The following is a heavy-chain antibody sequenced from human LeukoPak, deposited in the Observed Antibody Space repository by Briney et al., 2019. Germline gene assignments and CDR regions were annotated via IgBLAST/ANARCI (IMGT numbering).Heavy chain of an antibody. D-gene: IGHD2-2*01. CDR1: GYTFTGYY. Sequence: ASVKVSCKASGYTFTGYYMHWVRQAPGQGLEWMGIINPSGGSTSYAQKFQGRVTMTRDMSTSTVYMELSSLRSEDTAVYYCARGARGLCSSTSCYATGYYYYMDVWGKGTTVTVSS. V-gene: IGHV1-46*01. J-gene: IGHJ6*03. CDR2: INPSGGST. CDR3: ARGARGLCSSTSCYATGYYYYMDV.